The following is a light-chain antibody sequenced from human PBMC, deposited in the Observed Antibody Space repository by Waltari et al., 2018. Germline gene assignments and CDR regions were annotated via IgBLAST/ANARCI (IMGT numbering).Light chain of an antibody. CDR3: QQRSRWPLT. Sequence: EIVLTQSPVTLSVSPGERVTLSCRASQSIDFQLAWYQQSPGQAPRLVISDASYRATGIPAMFSGSGSGTDFTLTISSLEPEDIATYYCQQRSRWPLTFGGGTKVEF. CDR2: DAS. J-gene: IGKJ4*01. V-gene: IGKV3-11*01. CDR1: QSIDFQ.